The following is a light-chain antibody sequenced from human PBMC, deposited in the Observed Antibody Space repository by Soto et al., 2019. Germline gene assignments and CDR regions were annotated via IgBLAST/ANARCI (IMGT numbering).Light chain of an antibody. CDR3: MQGISFT. J-gene: IGKJ1*01. V-gene: IGKV2-30*01. CDR1: QSLVYSDGNTY. CDR2: KVS. Sequence: IVLTQSPLSLSVTLGQPASISCRSSQSLVYSDGNTYLNWFHQRPGQSPRRLIYKVSNRDSGVPDRFSGSGSDTDFTLSISRVEADDVGVFYCMQGISFTFGQGTRVEIK.